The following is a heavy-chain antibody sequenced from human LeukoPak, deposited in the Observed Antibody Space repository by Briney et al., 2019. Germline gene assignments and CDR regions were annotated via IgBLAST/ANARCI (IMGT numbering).Heavy chain of an antibody. CDR3: AKDPYYYDSSGYYYYYMDV. D-gene: IGHD3-22*01. CDR1: GFTFDDYT. J-gene: IGHJ6*03. CDR2: ITWDGGNT. Sequence: PGGSLRLSCVASGFTFDDYTMNWVRQAPGKGLEWVSLITWDGGNTHYADSVKGRFTISRDNSKNTLYLQMNSLRAEDTAVYYCAKDPYYYDSSGYYYYYMDVWGKGTTVTISS. V-gene: IGHV3-43*01.